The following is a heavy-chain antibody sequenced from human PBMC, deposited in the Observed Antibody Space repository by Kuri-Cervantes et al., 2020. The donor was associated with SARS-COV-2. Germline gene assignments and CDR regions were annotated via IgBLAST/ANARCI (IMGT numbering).Heavy chain of an antibody. CDR1: GGSISSGSYY. D-gene: IGHD1-26*01. V-gene: IGHV4-61*09. CDR2: IYTSGST. Sequence: SETLSLTCTASGGSISSGSYYWSWIRQPAGKGLEWIGYIYTSGSTNYNPSLKSRVTISVDTSKNQFSLKLSSVTAADTAVYYCARGVPGGSYYPPNGFDYWGQGTLVTVSS. CDR3: ARGVPGGSYYPPNGFDY. J-gene: IGHJ4*02.